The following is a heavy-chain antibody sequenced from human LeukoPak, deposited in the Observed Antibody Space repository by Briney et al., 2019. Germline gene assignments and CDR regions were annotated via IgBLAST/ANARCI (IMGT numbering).Heavy chain of an antibody. CDR3: ARQGRSGYDSYWFDP. Sequence: SETLSLTCTVSGGSISSSNYYWGWIRQPPGEGLQWIGNIYYTGSTYYNPSLKSRVTISVDTSKNQFSLKLRSVTAADTAVYYCARQGRSGYDSYWFDPWGQGTLVTVSS. D-gene: IGHD5-12*01. V-gene: IGHV4-39*01. J-gene: IGHJ5*02. CDR1: GGSISSSNYY. CDR2: IYYTGST.